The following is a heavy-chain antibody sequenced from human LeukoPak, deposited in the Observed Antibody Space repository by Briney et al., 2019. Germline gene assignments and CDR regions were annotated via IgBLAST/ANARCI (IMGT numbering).Heavy chain of an antibody. Sequence: ASVKVSCKASGYTFTSYYMHWVRQAPGQGLEWMGIINPSGGSTSYAQKFQGRVTMTRDMSTSTVYMELSSLRSEDMAVYYCARDEGGITMVRGVIIPSYFDYWGQGTLVTVSS. CDR3: ARDEGGITMVRGVIIPSYFDY. V-gene: IGHV1-46*01. CDR2: INPSGGST. CDR1: GYTFTSYY. D-gene: IGHD3-10*01. J-gene: IGHJ4*02.